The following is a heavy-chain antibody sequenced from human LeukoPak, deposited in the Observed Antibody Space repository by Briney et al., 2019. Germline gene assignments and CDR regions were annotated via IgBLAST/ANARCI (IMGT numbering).Heavy chain of an antibody. CDR1: GGTFSSYG. V-gene: IGHV1-69*13. CDR2: IIPIFGTT. CDR3: ARSAENCNNGVCFTDYYMDV. J-gene: IGHJ6*03. Sequence: SVKVSCKASGGTFSSYGISWVRQAPGQGLEWMGGIIPIFGTTNYAQKFQGRVTITADESTSTAYMELSSLRSEDTAVYYCARSAENCNNGVCFTDYYMDVWGKGTTVTVSS. D-gene: IGHD2-8*01.